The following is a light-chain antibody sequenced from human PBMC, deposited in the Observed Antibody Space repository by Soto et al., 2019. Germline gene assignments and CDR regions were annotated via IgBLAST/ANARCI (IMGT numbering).Light chain of an antibody. CDR2: GAS. J-gene: IGKJ5*01. V-gene: IGKV3-20*01. CDR3: QQYVSLPIT. CDR1: QSVSSSY. Sequence: EIVLTQSPGTLSLSPGERATLSCRSSQSVSSSYLAWYQQKPGQAPRLLIYGASSRATGIPDRFSGSGSGTDCTLTISRLEPEDFAVYYCQQYVSLPITLGQGTRLEIK.